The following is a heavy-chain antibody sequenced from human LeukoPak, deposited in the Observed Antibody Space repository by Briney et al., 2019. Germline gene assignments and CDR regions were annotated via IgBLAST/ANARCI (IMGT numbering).Heavy chain of an antibody. CDR2: IYTSGST. J-gene: IGHJ4*02. CDR3: ARRGTYYYDSSGYSFDY. D-gene: IGHD3-22*01. Sequence: SQTLSLTCTVSGGSISSGSYYWSWIRQPAGKGLEWIGRIYTSGSTNYNPSLKSRVTISVDTSKNQFSLKLSSVTAADTAVYYCARRGTYYYDSSGYSFDYWGQGTLVTVSS. CDR1: GGSISSGSYY. V-gene: IGHV4-61*02.